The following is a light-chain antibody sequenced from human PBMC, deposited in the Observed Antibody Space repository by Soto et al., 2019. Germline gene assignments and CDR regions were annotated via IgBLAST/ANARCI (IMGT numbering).Light chain of an antibody. J-gene: IGKJ2*01. CDR1: QSVSSSY. Sequence: EIVLTQSPGTLSLSPEERATLSCRASQSVSSSYLAWYQQKPGQAPSLLIYGASSRATGIPDRFSGSGAGTDVALTISRLVPDDFAVYYFQQYGSSPPYTFGQGTKLESK. CDR2: GAS. V-gene: IGKV3-20*01. CDR3: QQYGSSPPYT.